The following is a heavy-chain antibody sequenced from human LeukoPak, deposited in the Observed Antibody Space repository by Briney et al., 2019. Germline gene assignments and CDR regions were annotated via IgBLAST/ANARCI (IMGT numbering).Heavy chain of an antibody. D-gene: IGHD3-10*01. V-gene: IGHV4-39*01. CDR3: ARHADSGFGELAFDY. CDR2: IFYSGTT. J-gene: IGHJ4*02. CDR1: GGSISSSGYY. Sequence: SETLSLTCSVSGGSISSSGYYWGWIRQPPGKGLEWIGSIFYSGTTYQNPSLKSRVTISVDTPKDHFSLKLSSVTAADTAVYYCARHADSGFGELAFDYWGQGTLVTVSS.